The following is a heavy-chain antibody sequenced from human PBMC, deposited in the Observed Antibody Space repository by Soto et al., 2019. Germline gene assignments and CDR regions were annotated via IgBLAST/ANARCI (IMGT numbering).Heavy chain of an antibody. J-gene: IGHJ4*02. V-gene: IGHV3-7*04. CDR1: GFTFTSYW. D-gene: IGHD3-16*01. CDR2: ITQDGGEK. CDR3: ARGAFTTWGTCPRDY. Sequence: EVQLVESGGGLVQPGGSLRLSCAASGFTFTSYWMTWVRQAPGKGLEWVANITQDGGEKYYGGSVKGRFTISRDNAKNTLYLQLDSLRAEDAAVYYCARGAFTTWGTCPRDYCGQGTVVTVSS.